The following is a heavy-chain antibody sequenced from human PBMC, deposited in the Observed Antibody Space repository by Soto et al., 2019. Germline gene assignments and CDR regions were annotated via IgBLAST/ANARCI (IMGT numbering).Heavy chain of an antibody. J-gene: IGHJ4*02. CDR3: AKEGSVVATTTDFDY. CDR1: GFTFSSYG. D-gene: IGHD5-12*01. Sequence: QVQLVESGGGVVQPGRSLRLSCAASGFTFSSYGMHWVRQAPGKGLEWVAVISYDGSYKYYADSMKGRVTISRDNSKNTLYVQMNGLRAEDTAVYYCAKEGSVVATTTDFDYWGQGTLVTVSS. CDR2: ISYDGSYK. V-gene: IGHV3-30*18.